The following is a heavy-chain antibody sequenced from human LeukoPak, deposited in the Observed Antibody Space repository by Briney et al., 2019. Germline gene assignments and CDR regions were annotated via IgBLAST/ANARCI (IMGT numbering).Heavy chain of an antibody. CDR2: IYSGGST. CDR1: GFTVSSNY. Sequence: PGGSLRLSCAASGFTVSSNYMSWVRQAPGKGLEWASVIYSGGSTYYADSVKGRFTISRDNSKNTLYLQMNSLRAEDTAVYYCARVDYGDYVDYWGQGTLVTVSS. V-gene: IGHV3-53*01. D-gene: IGHD4-17*01. J-gene: IGHJ4*02. CDR3: ARVDYGDYVDY.